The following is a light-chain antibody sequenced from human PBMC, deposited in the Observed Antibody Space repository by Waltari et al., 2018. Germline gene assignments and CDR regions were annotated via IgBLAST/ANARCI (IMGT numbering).Light chain of an antibody. CDR3: QQYNSYPGT. J-gene: IGKJ1*01. Sequence: DIQMTQSPSTLSASVGDRVTITCRASQSISGWVAWYQQKPGKAPNRLIYKASSLEGGVPSRFSASGFGTEFTLTINSLQPDDLATYYCQQYNSYPGTFGQGTKVEIK. CDR1: QSISGW. CDR2: KAS. V-gene: IGKV1-5*03.